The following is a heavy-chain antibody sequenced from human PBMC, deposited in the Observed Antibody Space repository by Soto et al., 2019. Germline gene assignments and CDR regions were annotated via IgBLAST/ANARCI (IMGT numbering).Heavy chain of an antibody. CDR2: IYYSGST. V-gene: IGHV4-61*08. Sequence: PSETLSLTCTVSGGSVSSGGYYWSWIRQPPGKGLEWIGYIYYSGSTNYNPSLKSRVTMSLDTSRNQFSLKLSSVTTADTAVYYCARSHQVFAIPSIDYWGQGTLVTVSS. J-gene: IGHJ4*02. D-gene: IGHD2-21*01. CDR3: ARSHQVFAIPSIDY. CDR1: GGSVSSGGYY.